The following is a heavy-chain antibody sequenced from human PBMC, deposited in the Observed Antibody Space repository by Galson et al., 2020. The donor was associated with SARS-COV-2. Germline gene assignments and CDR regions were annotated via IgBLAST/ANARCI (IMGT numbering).Heavy chain of an antibody. D-gene: IGHD6-13*01. CDR2: IKCDGSEK. J-gene: IGHJ6*02. V-gene: IGHV3-7*03. CDR1: GFTFSSSW. Sequence: GGSLRLSCAASGFTFSSSWMHWVCQAPEKGLEWVADIKCDGSEKYYVDSVKGRLTISRDNAKNSLYLQVNSLRAEDMTVYYCVRRTPIAAAKPGWYYYYYYGMDVWGQGTTVTVSS. CDR3: VRRTPIAAAKPGWYYYYYYGMDV.